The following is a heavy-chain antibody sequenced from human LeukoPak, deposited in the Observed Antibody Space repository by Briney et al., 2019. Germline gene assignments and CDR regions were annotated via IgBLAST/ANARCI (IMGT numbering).Heavy chain of an antibody. CDR3: AKLFSVGGINSIFNY. CDR1: GFTFDDHS. D-gene: IGHD3-16*02. J-gene: IGHJ4*02. CDR2: ITASGAST. Sequence: PGGSLRLSCVVSGFTFDDHSMHWVRQAPGKGLEWVSAITASGASTDYADSVKGRFTISRDNSKNTLYLQMNSLRAEDTAVYYCAKLFSVGGINSIFNYWGQGTLVTVSS. V-gene: IGHV3-23*01.